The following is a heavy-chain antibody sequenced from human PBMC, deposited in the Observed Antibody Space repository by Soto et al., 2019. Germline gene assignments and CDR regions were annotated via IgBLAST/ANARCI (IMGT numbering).Heavy chain of an antibody. CDR1: GFSFSNYA. J-gene: IGHJ4*02. CDR2: IEISGRAT. D-gene: IGHD3-16*01. Sequence: EVQLLESGGGLVQPGGSLRLSCIASGFSFSNYAMIWVRQAPGKGPEWVSSIEISGRATYYADAMKGRFTISRDDSKNAVYLQMNSLRGEDTAVYFCAKGDGGYFDHWGQGSLVTVSS. CDR3: AKGDGGYFDH. V-gene: IGHV3-23*05.